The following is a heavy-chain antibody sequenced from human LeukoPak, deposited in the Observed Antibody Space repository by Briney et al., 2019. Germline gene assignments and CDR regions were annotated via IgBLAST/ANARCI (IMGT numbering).Heavy chain of an antibody. J-gene: IGHJ6*02. D-gene: IGHD4-17*01. V-gene: IGHV1-69*04. CDR3: ARDLPVPEVGYGDYGGPPQWLASPINRNNYYYYYGMDV. CDR1: GGTFSSYT. CDR2: IIPILGIA. Sequence: GASVKVSCKASGGTFSSYTISWVRQAPGQGLEWMGRIIPILGIANYAQKFQGRVTITADKSTSTAYMELSSLRSEDTAVYYCARDLPVPEVGYGDYGGPPQWLASPINRNNYYYYYGMDVWGQGTTVTVSS.